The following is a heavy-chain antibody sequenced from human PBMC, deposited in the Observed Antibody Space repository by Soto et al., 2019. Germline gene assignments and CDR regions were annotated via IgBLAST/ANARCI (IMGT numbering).Heavy chain of an antibody. Sequence: GGSLRLSCTASGFTFSMYWMHWVRQVPGKGPEWVSRISDDGSRADYADSVKGRFTISRDNAKSTLYLEMHVLRADDTAVYYCTRGPRPSSVGTGAFWGQGTPVTVSS. CDR1: GFTFSMYW. J-gene: IGHJ4*02. V-gene: IGHV3-74*01. CDR2: ISDDGSRA. D-gene: IGHD3-10*01. CDR3: TRGPRPSSVGTGAF.